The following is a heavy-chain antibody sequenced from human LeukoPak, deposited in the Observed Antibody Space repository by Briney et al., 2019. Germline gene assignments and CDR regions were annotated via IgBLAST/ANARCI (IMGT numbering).Heavy chain of an antibody. Sequence: VASVEVSCKASGYSFTSYDINWVRQATGQGLEWMGWMNPNSGYTGYAQRFQGRITMTRNTSISTVYMELSSLRFEDTAIYYCARMTYDGSGPNPNWFDPWGQGTLVTVSS. CDR2: MNPNSGYT. CDR3: ARMTYDGSGPNPNWFDP. J-gene: IGHJ5*02. CDR1: GYSFTSYD. D-gene: IGHD3-22*01. V-gene: IGHV1-8*01.